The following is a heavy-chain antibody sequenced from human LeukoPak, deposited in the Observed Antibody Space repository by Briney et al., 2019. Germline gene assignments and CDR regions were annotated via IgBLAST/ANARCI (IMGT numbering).Heavy chain of an antibody. CDR1: GGSISSYY. CDR3: ARDQGIAVSGKTWFDP. Sequence: PSETLSLTCTVSGGSISSYYWSWIRQPPGKGLEWIGYIYYSGSTNYNPSLKSRVTISVDTSKNQFSLKLSSVTAADTAVYYCARDQGIAVSGKTWFDPWGQGTLVTVSS. V-gene: IGHV4-59*12. J-gene: IGHJ5*02. CDR2: IYYSGST. D-gene: IGHD6-19*01.